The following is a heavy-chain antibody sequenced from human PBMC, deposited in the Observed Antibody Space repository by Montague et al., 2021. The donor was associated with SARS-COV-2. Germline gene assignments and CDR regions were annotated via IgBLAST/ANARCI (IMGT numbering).Heavy chain of an antibody. CDR2: IYYSGST. Sequence: TLSLTCIVSGGSTNYYYWSWIRQHPGKGLEWIGYIYYSGSTYYNPSLKSRVTISVDTSKNQFSLKLSSVTAADTAVYYCAREPRVGQLLSIYYYGMDVWGQGTTVTVSS. CDR1: GGSTNYYY. D-gene: IGHD2-2*01. J-gene: IGHJ6*02. CDR3: AREPRVGQLLSIYYYGMDV. V-gene: IGHV4-31*03.